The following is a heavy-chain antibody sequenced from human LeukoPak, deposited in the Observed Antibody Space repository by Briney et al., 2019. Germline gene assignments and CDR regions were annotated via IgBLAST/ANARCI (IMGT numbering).Heavy chain of an antibody. CDR1: GGSISSADYY. V-gene: IGHV4-30-4*01. CDR3: ARDSGYGISGY. Sequence: SQTLSLTCTVSGGSISSADYYWSWIRQPPGKGLEWIGYIYYSGSTYYNPSLKSRVTISVDTSKNQFSLKLNSVTAADTAVYYCARDSGYGISGYWGQGTLVTVSS. CDR2: IYYSGST. D-gene: IGHD5-12*01. J-gene: IGHJ4*02.